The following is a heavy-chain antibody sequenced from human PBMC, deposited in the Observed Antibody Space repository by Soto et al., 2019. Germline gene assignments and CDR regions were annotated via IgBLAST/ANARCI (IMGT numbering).Heavy chain of an antibody. Sequence: ASVKVSCKASGGTFSSYAISWVRQAPGQGLEWMGGIIPIFGTANYAQKFQGRVTITADESTSTAYMELSSLRSEDTAVYYCARSLEYYYDSSGYYYSCFDYWGQGTLVTVSS. CDR2: IIPIFGTA. D-gene: IGHD3-22*01. CDR3: ARSLEYYYDSSGYYYSCFDY. J-gene: IGHJ4*02. V-gene: IGHV1-69*13. CDR1: GGTFSSYA.